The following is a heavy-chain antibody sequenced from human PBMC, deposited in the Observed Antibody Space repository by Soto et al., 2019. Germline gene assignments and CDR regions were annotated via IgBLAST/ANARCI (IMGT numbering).Heavy chain of an antibody. V-gene: IGHV1-69*08. CDR3: ARDQGIAVAGYFDY. J-gene: IGHJ4*02. CDR1: GGTFSSYT. D-gene: IGHD6-19*01. Sequence: QVQLVQSGAEVKKPGSSVKVSCKASGGTFSSYTISWVRQAPGQGLEWMGRIIPSLGIANYAQKFQGRVTITADKSTSTAYMELSSLRSEDTAVYYCARDQGIAVAGYFDYWVQGTLVTVSS. CDR2: IIPSLGIA.